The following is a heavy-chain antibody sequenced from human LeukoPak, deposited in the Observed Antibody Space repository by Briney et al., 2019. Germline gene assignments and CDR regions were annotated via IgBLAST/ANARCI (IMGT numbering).Heavy chain of an antibody. V-gene: IGHV3-20*04. CDR1: GFTFSSYW. CDR3: AKDAAGGEYSSGWYGFDY. CDR2: INWNGGST. J-gene: IGHJ4*02. D-gene: IGHD6-19*01. Sequence: PGGSLRLSCAASGFTFSSYWMSWVRQAPGKGLEWVSGINWNGGSTGYADSVKGRFTISRDNAKNSLYLQMNSLRAEDTALYYCAKDAAGGEYSSGWYGFDYWGQGTLVTVSS.